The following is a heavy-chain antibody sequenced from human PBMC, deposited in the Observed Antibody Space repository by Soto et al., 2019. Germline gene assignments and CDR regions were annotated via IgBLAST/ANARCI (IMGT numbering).Heavy chain of an antibody. D-gene: IGHD5-18*01. CDR1: GFTFSSYG. CDR2: ISGSGGST. Sequence: PGGSLRLSCAASGFTFSSYGMSWVRQAPGEGLEWVSGISGSGGSTYYADSVKGRFTISRDNSKNTLYLQMYSLRDEDTAVYYCAKTGPGSSYGYYFDSWGQGTLVTVS. V-gene: IGHV3-23*01. J-gene: IGHJ4*02. CDR3: AKTGPGSSYGYYFDS.